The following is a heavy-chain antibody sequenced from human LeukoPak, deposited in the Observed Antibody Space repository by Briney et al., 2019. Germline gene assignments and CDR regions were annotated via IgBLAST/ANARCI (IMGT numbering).Heavy chain of an antibody. J-gene: IGHJ4*02. CDR3: ARDLGWRDSSGSSDY. V-gene: IGHV1-2*02. Sequence: VASVKVSCKASGYTFTGYYMHWVRQAPGQGLEWMGWINPNSGGTNYAQKFQGRVTMTRDTSISTAYMELSRLRSDDTAVYYCARDLGWRDSSGSSDYWGQGTLVTVSS. CDR2: INPNSGGT. CDR1: GYTFTGYY. D-gene: IGHD3-22*01.